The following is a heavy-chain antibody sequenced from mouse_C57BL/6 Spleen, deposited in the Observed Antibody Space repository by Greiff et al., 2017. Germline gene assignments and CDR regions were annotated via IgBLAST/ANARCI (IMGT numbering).Heavy chain of an antibody. D-gene: IGHD6-1*01. CDR3: AKSSSDNYWYFDG. V-gene: IGHV1-61*01. J-gene: IGHJ1*03. CDR2: IYPSGYDT. CDR1: GYTFTSYW. Sequence: QVQLQQPGAELVRPGSSVKLSCKASGYTFTSYWMDWVKQRPGQGLEWIGNIYPSGYDTHYNQKFKDKATLTVDKSSSTAYMQLSSLTSEDSAVCYCAKSSSDNYWYFDGWGTGTTVTVSS.